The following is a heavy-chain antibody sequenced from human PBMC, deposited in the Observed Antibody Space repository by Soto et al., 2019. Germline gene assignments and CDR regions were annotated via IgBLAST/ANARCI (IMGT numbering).Heavy chain of an antibody. D-gene: IGHD6-19*01. CDR3: ASGGAVAVNYFDY. V-gene: IGHV4-59*01. CDR2: IYYSGST. CDR1: GGSISSYY. Sequence: PSETLSLTCTVSGGSISSYYWSWIRQPPGKGLEWIGYIYYSGSTNYNPSLESRVTISVDTSKNQFSLKLSSVTAADTAVYYCASGGAVAVNYFDYWGQGTLVTVSS. J-gene: IGHJ4*02.